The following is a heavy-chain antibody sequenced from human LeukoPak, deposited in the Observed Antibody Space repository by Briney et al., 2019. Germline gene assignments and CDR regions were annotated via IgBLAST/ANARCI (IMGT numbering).Heavy chain of an antibody. D-gene: IGHD2-15*01. Sequence: GGSLRLSCAASGFTFSRHWMYWVRQAPGKGLEWVANIKQDGSAKPYVDSVKGRFTISRDNAKNSLFLQMNSLRAEDTAVYYCARDIGWSADFWGQGPLVTVSS. CDR2: IKQDGSAK. J-gene: IGHJ4*02. V-gene: IGHV3-7*03. CDR3: ARDIGWSADF. CDR1: GFTFSRHW.